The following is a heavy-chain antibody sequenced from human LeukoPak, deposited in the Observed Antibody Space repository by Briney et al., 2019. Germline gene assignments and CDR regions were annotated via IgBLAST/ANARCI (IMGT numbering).Heavy chain of an antibody. V-gene: IGHV4-59*01. CDR1: GGSMSSYQ. J-gene: IGHJ4*02. Sequence: KTAETLSLTCTVSGGSMSSYQWSWIRQPPGKGLEWIGNIFYSASANYNPSLKSRVTISVDTSKNQFSLKLSPVTAADTAVYYCARVGVDYSGNIIKYFFDYWGQGTLVTVSS. CDR3: ARVGVDYSGNIIKYFFDY. D-gene: IGHD4-23*01. CDR2: IFYSASA.